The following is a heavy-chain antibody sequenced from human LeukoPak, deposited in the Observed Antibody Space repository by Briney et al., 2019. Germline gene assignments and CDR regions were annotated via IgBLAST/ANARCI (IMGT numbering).Heavy chain of an antibody. CDR2: INARYGST. CDR1: GYTFSNYH. V-gene: IGHV1-46*01. J-gene: IGHJ4*02. CDR3: AREEARDGSTGYYFDY. D-gene: IGHD5-24*01. Sequence: ASVKVSCKASGYTFSNYHIHWVRQAPGQGIEWMGIINARYGSTTYAQNFQGRVTMTRDMSTSTVYMELSSLRSEDTAVYYCAREEARDGSTGYYFDYWGQGTLLTVSS.